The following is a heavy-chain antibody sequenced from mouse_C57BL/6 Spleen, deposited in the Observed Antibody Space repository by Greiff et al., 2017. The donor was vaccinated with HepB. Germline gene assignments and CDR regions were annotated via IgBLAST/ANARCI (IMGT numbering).Heavy chain of an antibody. CDR3: ARESDYYGSSYGYFDV. CDR2: ISSGSSTI. J-gene: IGHJ1*03. CDR1: GFTFSDYG. V-gene: IGHV5-17*01. Sequence: EVKLMESGGGLVKPGGSLKLSCAASGFTFSDYGMHWVRQAPEKGLEWVAYISSGSSTIYYADTVKGRFTISRDNAKNTLFLQMTSLRSEDTAMYYCARESDYYGSSYGYFDVWGTGTTVTVSS. D-gene: IGHD1-1*01.